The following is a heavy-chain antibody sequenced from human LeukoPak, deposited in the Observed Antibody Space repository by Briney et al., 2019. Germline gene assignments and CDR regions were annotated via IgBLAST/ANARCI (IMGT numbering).Heavy chain of an antibody. V-gene: IGHV3-7*01. D-gene: IGHD5-12*01. Sequence: GGSLRLSCAASGFTFSSYWMSWVRQAPGKGLEWVANIKQDGSEKYYVDSVKGRFTISRDNAKNTLYLQMNSLRVEDTAVYYCARGDGYAQRDWGQGTLVTVPS. CDR2: IKQDGSEK. CDR1: GFTFSSYW. CDR3: ARGDGYAQRD. J-gene: IGHJ4*02.